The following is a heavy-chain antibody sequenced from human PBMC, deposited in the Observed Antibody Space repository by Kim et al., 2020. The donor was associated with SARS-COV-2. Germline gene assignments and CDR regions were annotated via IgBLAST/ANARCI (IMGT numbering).Heavy chain of an antibody. V-gene: IGHV3-7*01. CDR3: ARDPSGSEYSLGDP. Sequence: VDSGKNRFTITRDNAKNTPYLQMNSLRVGDTAVYYCARDPSGSEYSLGDPWGQGTQVTVSS. D-gene: IGHD5-12*01. J-gene: IGHJ5*02.